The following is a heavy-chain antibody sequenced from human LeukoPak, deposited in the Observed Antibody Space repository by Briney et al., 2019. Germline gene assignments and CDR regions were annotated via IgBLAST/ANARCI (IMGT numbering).Heavy chain of an antibody. J-gene: IGHJ5*02. CDR1: GYAFIDYA. V-gene: IGHV7-4-1*02. CDR3: ARDPGDDFVVPGDP. CDR2: INTNTGNP. D-gene: IGHD2-2*01. Sequence: ASVKVSCKASGYAFIDYAINWVRQAPGQGLEWMGWINTNTGNPTYAQGFTGRFVFSLDTSVSTTYLQISSLKAEDTAVYYCARDPGDDFVVPGDPWGQGTMVTVSS.